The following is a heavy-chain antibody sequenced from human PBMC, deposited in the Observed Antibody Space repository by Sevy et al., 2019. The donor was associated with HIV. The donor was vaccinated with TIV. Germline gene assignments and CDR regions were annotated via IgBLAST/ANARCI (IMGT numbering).Heavy chain of an antibody. D-gene: IGHD2-15*01. V-gene: IGHV3-7*03. Sequence: GVSLRLSCAASGFIFSRYWMTWVRQAPGKGLEWVANIKQDGSEKYYVDSVKGRFTISRDNAKNSLYLQMISLRAEDTAVYYCARDMGYCSGGSCYTWDYYGMDVWGQGTTVTVSS. J-gene: IGHJ6*02. CDR1: GFIFSRYW. CDR3: ARDMGYCSGGSCYTWDYYGMDV. CDR2: IKQDGSEK.